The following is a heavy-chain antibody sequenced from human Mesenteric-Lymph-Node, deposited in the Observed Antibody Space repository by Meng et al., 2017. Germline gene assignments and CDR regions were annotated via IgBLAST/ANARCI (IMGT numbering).Heavy chain of an antibody. Sequence: GESLKISCAASGFTFSDYYMSWIRQAPGKGLEWVSYISSSGSTIYYADSVKGRFTISRDNAKNSLYLQMNSPRAEDTAVYYCARDMTTVRYWGQGTLVTVSS. J-gene: IGHJ4*02. CDR2: ISSSGSTI. V-gene: IGHV3-11*04. CDR1: GFTFSDYY. CDR3: ARDMTTVRY. D-gene: IGHD4-17*01.